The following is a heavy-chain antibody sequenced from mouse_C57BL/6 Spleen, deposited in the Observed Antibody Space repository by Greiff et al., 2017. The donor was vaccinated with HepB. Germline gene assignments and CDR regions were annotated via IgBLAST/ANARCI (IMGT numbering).Heavy chain of an antibody. CDR2: IYPGDGDT. J-gene: IGHJ2*01. CDR3: ARVEDSSGYGDY. CDR1: GYAFSSYW. V-gene: IGHV1-80*01. D-gene: IGHD3-2*02. Sequence: QVQLKQSGAELVKPGASVKISCKASGYAFSSYWMNWVKQRTGKGLEWIGQIYPGDGDTNYNGKFKGKATLTADKSSSTAYMQLRSLTSEDSAVYFCARVEDSSGYGDYWGQGTTLTVSS.